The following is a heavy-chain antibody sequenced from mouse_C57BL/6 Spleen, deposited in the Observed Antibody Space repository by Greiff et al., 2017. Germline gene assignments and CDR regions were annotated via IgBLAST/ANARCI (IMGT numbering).Heavy chain of an antibody. CDR3: ARRGYGVDY. D-gene: IGHD1-1*02. Sequence: QVQLKQPGAELVRPGSSVKLSCKASGYTFTSYWMDWVKQRPGQGLAWIGNIYPSDSETHYNQKFKDKATLTVDKSSSTAYMQLSSLTSEDSAVYYCARRGYGVDYWGQGTSVTVSS. CDR2: IYPSDSET. CDR1: GYTFTSYW. V-gene: IGHV1-61*01. J-gene: IGHJ4*01.